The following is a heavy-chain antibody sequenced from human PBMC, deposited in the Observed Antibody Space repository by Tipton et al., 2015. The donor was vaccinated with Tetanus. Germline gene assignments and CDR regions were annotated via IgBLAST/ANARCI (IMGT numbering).Heavy chain of an antibody. V-gene: IGHV4-34*01. CDR2: ISPSGNT. J-gene: IGHJ4*02. CDR1: GVSVTTYH. D-gene: IGHD6-19*01. CDR3: ARGSGWADF. Sequence: TLSLTCNVSGVSVTTYHWSWIRQPPGKGLEWIGEISPSGNTNYNPSLKSRVTISAGTSRNQFSLTLSSVTAADTAVYYCARGSGWADFWGQGTLVTVSS.